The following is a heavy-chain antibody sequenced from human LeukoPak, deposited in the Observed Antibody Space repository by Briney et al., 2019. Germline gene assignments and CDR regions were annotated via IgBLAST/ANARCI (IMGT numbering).Heavy chain of an antibody. V-gene: IGHV3-30*04. D-gene: IGHD3-3*02. CDR2: MSYDRTTT. CDR1: GFSFSSYS. CDR3: AREVTSIFDIDY. J-gene: IGHJ4*02. Sequence: GGSLRLSCVASGFSFSSYSMHWVRQAPGKGLEWVAVMSYDRTTTFYGDSVEGRFTISRDNSKNTLYLQMNSLRPEDTAVYYCAREVTSIFDIDYWGQGTLVTVSS.